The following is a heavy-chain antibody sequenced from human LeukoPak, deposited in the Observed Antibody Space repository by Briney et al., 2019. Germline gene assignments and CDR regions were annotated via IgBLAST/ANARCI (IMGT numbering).Heavy chain of an antibody. CDR3: VRHNDYYYMDV. J-gene: IGHJ6*03. Sequence: GESLKISCKGSGHSFTTYRIGWVRQMPGKGLEWMGIIYVGDSDTTYNPAFQGQVTISADKSINTAYLQWNSLQASDTAMYFCVRHNDYYYMDVWGKGTSVTVSS. CDR2: IYVGDSDT. V-gene: IGHV5-51*01. CDR1: GHSFTTYR.